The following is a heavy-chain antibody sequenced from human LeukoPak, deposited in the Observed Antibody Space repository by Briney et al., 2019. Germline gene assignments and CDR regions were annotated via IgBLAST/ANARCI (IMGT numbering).Heavy chain of an antibody. V-gene: IGHV3-23*01. J-gene: IGHJ4*02. CDR1: GFTFSSYA. CDR2: ISGSGGST. Sequence: GGSLRLSCAASGFTFSSYAMSRVRQAPGKGLEWVPAISGSGGSTYYADSVKGWFTISRDNSKNTLYLQMNSLRAEDTAVYYCAKDAWTGYSPFDYWGQGTLVTVSS. CDR3: AKDAWTGYSPFDY. D-gene: IGHD3-3*01.